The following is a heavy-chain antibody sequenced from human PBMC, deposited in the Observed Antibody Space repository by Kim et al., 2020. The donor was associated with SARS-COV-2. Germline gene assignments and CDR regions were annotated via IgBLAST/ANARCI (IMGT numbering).Heavy chain of an antibody. Sequence: GGSLRLSCAASGFTFSSYSMNWVRQAPGKGLEWVSSISSSSSYIYYADSVKGRFTISRDNAKNSLYLQMNSLRAEDTAVYYCARDATYYDFWSGYSDRGYYYGMDVWGQGTTVTVSS. CDR2: ISSSSSYI. J-gene: IGHJ6*02. D-gene: IGHD3-3*01. CDR1: GFTFSSYS. CDR3: ARDATYYDFWSGYSDRGYYYGMDV. V-gene: IGHV3-21*01.